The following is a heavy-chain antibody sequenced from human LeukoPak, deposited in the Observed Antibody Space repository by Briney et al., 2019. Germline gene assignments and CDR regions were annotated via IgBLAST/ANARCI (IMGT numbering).Heavy chain of an antibody. V-gene: IGHV3-21*01. Sequence: GGSLRLSCVASGFTFAHAWMNWVRQAPGKGLEWVSSISTGSSYIYYADSVKGRFTISRDNAKNSLYLQMNSLRAEDTAVYYCAREGGYCSGGSCRYFDYWGQGTLVTVSS. CDR1: GFTFAHAW. CDR3: AREGGYCSGGSCRYFDY. CDR2: ISTGSSYI. D-gene: IGHD2-15*01. J-gene: IGHJ4*02.